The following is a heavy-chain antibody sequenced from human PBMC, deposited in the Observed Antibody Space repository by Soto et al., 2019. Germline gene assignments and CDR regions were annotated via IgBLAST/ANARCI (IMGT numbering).Heavy chain of an antibody. J-gene: IGHJ2*01. V-gene: IGHV3-30-3*01. CDR3: ASERPYGDYVFRSWLHNWYFDL. D-gene: IGHD4-17*01. CDR1: GFTFSSYA. CDR2: ISYDGSNK. Sequence: QVQVVESGGGVVQPGRSLRLSCAASGFTFSSYAMHWVRQAPGKGLEWVAVISYDGSNKYYADSVKGRFTISRDNSKNTLYLQMNSLRAEDTAVYYCASERPYGDYVFRSWLHNWYFDLWGRGTLVTVSS.